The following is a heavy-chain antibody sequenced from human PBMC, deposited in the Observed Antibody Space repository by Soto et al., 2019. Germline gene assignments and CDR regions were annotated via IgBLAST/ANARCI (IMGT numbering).Heavy chain of an antibody. CDR3: GRVEGGAARGYYFDY. D-gene: IGHD6-6*01. Sequence: GGSLRLSCAASGFTFSSYWMSWVRQAPGKGLEWVANIKQDGSEKYYVDSVKGRFTISRDNAKNSLYLQMNSLRAEDTAVYYCGRVEGGAARGYYFDYWGQGTLVTVSS. CDR2: IKQDGSEK. V-gene: IGHV3-7*01. CDR1: GFTFSSYW. J-gene: IGHJ4*02.